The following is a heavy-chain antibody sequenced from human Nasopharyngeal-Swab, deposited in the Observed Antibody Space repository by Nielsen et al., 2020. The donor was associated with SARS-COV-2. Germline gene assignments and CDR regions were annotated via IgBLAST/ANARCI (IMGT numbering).Heavy chain of an antibody. J-gene: IGHJ6*02. CDR3: ARGARITIFGVVSQLDV. D-gene: IGHD3-3*01. V-gene: IGHV4-31*02. CDR2: IYYSGST. Sequence: WIRQPPGKGLEWIGYIYYSGSTYYNPSLKSRVTISVDTSKNQFPLKLSSVTAADTAVCYCARGARITIFGVVSQLDVWGQGTTVTVSS.